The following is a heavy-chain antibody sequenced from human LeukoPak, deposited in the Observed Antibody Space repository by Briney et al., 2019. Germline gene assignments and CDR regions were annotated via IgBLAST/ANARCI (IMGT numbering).Heavy chain of an antibody. CDR3: ARRGTVFADAFDI. CDR1: GYTFTSYD. Sequence: ASVKVFCKASGYTFTSYDINWVRQATGQGLEWMGWMNPNSGNTGYAQKFQGRVTMTRNTSISTAYMELSSLRSEDTAVYYCARRGTVFADAFDIWGQGTMVTVSS. J-gene: IGHJ3*02. V-gene: IGHV1-8*01. D-gene: IGHD3/OR15-3a*01. CDR2: MNPNSGNT.